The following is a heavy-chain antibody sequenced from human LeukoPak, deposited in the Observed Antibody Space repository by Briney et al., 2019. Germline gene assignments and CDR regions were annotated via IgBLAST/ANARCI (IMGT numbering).Heavy chain of an antibody. CDR1: GGSISSYY. V-gene: IGHV4-59*08. Sequence: PSETLSLTCTVSGGSISSYYWSWLRQPPGKGLEWIGYIYYSGSTNYNPSLKSRVTISVDTSKNQFSLKLSSVTAADTAVYYCARQRKGDWFDPWGQGTLVTVSS. D-gene: IGHD3-16*01. J-gene: IGHJ5*02. CDR3: ARQRKGDWFDP. CDR2: IYYSGST.